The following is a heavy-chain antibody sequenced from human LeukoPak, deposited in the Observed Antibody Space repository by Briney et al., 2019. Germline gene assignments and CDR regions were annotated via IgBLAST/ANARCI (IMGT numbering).Heavy chain of an antibody. J-gene: IGHJ6*02. CDR3: ARDREVSPPTKHYYYYGMDV. D-gene: IGHD3-10*01. Sequence: QAGGSLRLSCAASGFTVSGNYMSWVRQAPGKGLEWVSVVHSGGNTYYADSVKGRFAISRDNSKNTLYLQMNSLRAEDTAVYYCARDREVSPPTKHYYYYGMDVWGQGTTVTVSS. CDR1: GFTVSGNY. CDR2: VHSGGNT. V-gene: IGHV3-66*02.